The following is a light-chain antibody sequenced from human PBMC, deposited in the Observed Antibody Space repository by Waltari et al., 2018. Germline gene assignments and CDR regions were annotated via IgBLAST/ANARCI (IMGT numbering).Light chain of an antibody. CDR1: QDCNNY. J-gene: IGKJ1*01. CDR2: TST. Sequence: WLTSQDCNNYFAWYQQKPGKAPELLIYTSTFLQTWVPSRFSGSGSGTDFTLTISSLQSEDFATYFCQQNYAFPRTFGQGTKVEVK. V-gene: IGKV1D-8*01. CDR3: QQNYAFPRT.